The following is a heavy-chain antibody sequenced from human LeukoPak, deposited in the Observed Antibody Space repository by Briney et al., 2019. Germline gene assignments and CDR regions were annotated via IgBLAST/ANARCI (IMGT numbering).Heavy chain of an antibody. Sequence: PGGSLRLSCAASGFTFSSYGMHWVRQAPGKGLNWVAVISFDGTNKYYADSVKGRFTISRDNSKNTLHLQMNSLRAEDTAVYYCYGGNAENWGQGTLVTVSS. D-gene: IGHD4-23*01. CDR3: YGGNAEN. V-gene: IGHV3-30*03. J-gene: IGHJ1*01. CDR2: ISFDGTNK. CDR1: GFTFSSYG.